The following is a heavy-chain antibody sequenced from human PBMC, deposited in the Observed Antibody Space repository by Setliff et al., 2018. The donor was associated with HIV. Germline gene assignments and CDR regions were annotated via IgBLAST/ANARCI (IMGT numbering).Heavy chain of an antibody. D-gene: IGHD3-3*01. Sequence: LSLTCAVYGGSFSAYHWSWIRQTPGKGLEWLGEINHSGSTAYNLALESRVSMSIDTSKNQFSLKLTSVAAADTAIYYCARGRDYTGSWFRPFYLDFWGHGNLVTVSS. J-gene: IGHJ4*01. V-gene: IGHV4-34*01. CDR3: ARGRDYTGSWFRPFYLDF. CDR1: GGSFSAYH. CDR2: INHSGST.